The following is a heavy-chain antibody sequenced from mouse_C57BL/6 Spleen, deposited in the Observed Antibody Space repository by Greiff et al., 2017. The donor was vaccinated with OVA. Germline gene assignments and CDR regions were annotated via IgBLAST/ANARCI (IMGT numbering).Heavy chain of an antibody. V-gene: IGHV1-42*01. CDR1: GYSFTGYY. J-gene: IGHJ3*01. CDR3: ARGLRGFAY. Sequence: VQLQQSGPELVKPGASVKISCKASGYSFTGYYMNWVKQSPEKSLEWIGEINPSTGGTTYNQKFKAKATLTVDKSSSTASRQLKSLTSEDAAVYYGARGLRGFAYWGQGTLVTVSA. CDR2: INPSTGGT. D-gene: IGHD2-12*01.